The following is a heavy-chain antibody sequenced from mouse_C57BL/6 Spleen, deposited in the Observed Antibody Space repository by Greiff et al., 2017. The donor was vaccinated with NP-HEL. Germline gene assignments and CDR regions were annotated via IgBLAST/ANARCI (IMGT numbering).Heavy chain of an antibody. CDR2: ISDGGSYT. D-gene: IGHD4-1*01. J-gene: IGHJ2*01. CDR3: ARESVLTGYFDY. CDR1: GFTFSSYA. Sequence: EVQVVESGGGLVKPGGSLKLSCAASGFTFSSYAMSWVRQTPEKRLEWVATISDGGSYTYYPDNVKGRFTSSRDNAKNNLYLQMSHLKSEDTAMYYCARESVLTGYFDYWGQGTTLTVSS. V-gene: IGHV5-4*01.